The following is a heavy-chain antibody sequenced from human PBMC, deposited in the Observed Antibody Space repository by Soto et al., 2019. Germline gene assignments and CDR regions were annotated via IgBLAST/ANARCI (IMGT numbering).Heavy chain of an antibody. CDR2: IYPHDSDT. D-gene: IGHD1-26*01. V-gene: IGHV5-51*01. Sequence: PGESLKISCKGSGYNFATYWIGWVRQMPGKGLEWMGIIYPHDSDTRYSPSFQGQVTMSADKSISTAYLQWSSLKASDTAVYYCAREMGASPSPFDHWGQGTLVTVSS. J-gene: IGHJ4*02. CDR1: GYNFATYW. CDR3: AREMGASPSPFDH.